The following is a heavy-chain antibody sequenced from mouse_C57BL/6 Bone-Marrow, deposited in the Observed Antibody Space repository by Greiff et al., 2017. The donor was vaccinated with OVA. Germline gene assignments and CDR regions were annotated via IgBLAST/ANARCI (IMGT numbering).Heavy chain of an antibody. D-gene: IGHD1-1*01. CDR3: ARWYYGSSYDY. CDR1: GYTFTSYW. V-gene: IGHV1-55*01. CDR2: IYPGSGST. Sequence: QVQLQQPGAELVKPGDSVKMSCKASGYTFTSYWITWVKQRPGQGLEWIGDIYPGSGSTNYNEKFKSKATLTVDTSSTTAYMQLSILTSEDSAVYYCARWYYGSSYDYWGQGTTLTVSS. J-gene: IGHJ2*01.